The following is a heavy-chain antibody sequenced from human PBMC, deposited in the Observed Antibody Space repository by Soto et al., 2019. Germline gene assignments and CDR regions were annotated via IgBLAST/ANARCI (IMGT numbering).Heavy chain of an antibody. V-gene: IGHV3-23*01. Sequence: GGSLRLSCAASGFTFSSYAMSWVRQRPGKVLEWVSAISGSGANTYYADSLKGRFTISRDNSKKTLDLQMNSLRAEDTAIYYCAKDRDIVVVIDATATGAVDFGGQGTWVTASS. D-gene: IGHD2-15*01. J-gene: IGHJ3*01. CDR1: GFTFSSYA. CDR2: ISGSGANT. CDR3: AKDRDIVVVIDATATGAVDF.